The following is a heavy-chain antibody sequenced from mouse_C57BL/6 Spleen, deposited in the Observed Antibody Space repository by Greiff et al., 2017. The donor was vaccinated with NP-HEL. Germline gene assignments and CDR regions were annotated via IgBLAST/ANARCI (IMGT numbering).Heavy chain of an antibody. Sequence: QVQLQQSGPGLVQPSQSLSITCTVSGFSLTSYGVHWVRQSPGKGLEWLGVIWRGGSTDYNAAFMSRLSITKDNSKSQVFFKMNSLQADDTAIYYCAKKGYDYPYAMDYWGQGTSVTVSS. J-gene: IGHJ4*01. V-gene: IGHV2-5*01. D-gene: IGHD2-4*01. CDR1: GFSLTSYG. CDR3: AKKGYDYPYAMDY. CDR2: IWRGGST.